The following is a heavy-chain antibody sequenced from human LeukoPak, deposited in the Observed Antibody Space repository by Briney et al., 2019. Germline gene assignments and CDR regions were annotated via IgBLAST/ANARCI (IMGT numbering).Heavy chain of an antibody. CDR1: GFTSSSYG. Sequence: GGSLRLSCAASGFTSSSYGMHWVRQPPGKGLEWVAVMSYDGSNKYYADSVKGRFTISRDNSKNTLYLQMNSLRAEDTAVYYCAKGLTTNSWFDPWGQGTLVTVSS. CDR3: AKGLTTNSWFDP. J-gene: IGHJ5*02. D-gene: IGHD4-17*01. CDR2: MSYDGSNK. V-gene: IGHV3-30*18.